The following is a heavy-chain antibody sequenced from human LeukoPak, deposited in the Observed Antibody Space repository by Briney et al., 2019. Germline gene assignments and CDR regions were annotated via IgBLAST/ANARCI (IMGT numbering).Heavy chain of an antibody. D-gene: IGHD2-2*01. CDR2: INTNTGNP. CDR1: GYTFTSYA. Sequence: ASVTVSCTASGYTFTSYAMNWVRQAPGQGLEWMGWINTNTGNPTYAQGFTGRFVFSLDTPVSTTYLQISSLKAEDTAVYYCARVLSDLKGEIPAATYWYFDLWGRGTLVTVSS. J-gene: IGHJ2*01. V-gene: IGHV7-4-1*02. CDR3: ARVLSDLKGEIPAATYWYFDL.